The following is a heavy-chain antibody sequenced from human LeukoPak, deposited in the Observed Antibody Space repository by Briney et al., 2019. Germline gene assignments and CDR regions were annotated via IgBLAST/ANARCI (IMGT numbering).Heavy chain of an antibody. Sequence: SQTLSLTCAIAGDSVSSKNPAWNWIRQSPSRGLEWLGRTYYRSKWSFDFAVSVEGRITIKPDTSKSLSSVQLNSGSPEDTAVYCCARSMSNGGFRLDYWGHGSMVTVSS. J-gene: IGHJ4*01. CDR2: TYYRSKWSF. V-gene: IGHV6-1*01. CDR3: ARSMSNGGFRLDY. CDR1: GDSVSSKNPA. D-gene: IGHD4-11*01.